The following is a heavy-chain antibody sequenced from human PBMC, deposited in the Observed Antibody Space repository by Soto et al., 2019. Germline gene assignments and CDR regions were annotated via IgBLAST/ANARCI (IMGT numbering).Heavy chain of an antibody. V-gene: IGHV3-23*01. Sequence: GGSLRLSCAASGFTFSSYAMSWVRQAPGKGLEWVSAISGSGGSTYYADSVKGRFTISRDNSKNTLYLQMNSLRAEDTAVYYCAKDGQGYSYGFDYYYYMDVWGKGTTVTVSS. D-gene: IGHD5-18*01. CDR1: GFTFSSYA. CDR3: AKDGQGYSYGFDYYYYMDV. J-gene: IGHJ6*03. CDR2: ISGSGGST.